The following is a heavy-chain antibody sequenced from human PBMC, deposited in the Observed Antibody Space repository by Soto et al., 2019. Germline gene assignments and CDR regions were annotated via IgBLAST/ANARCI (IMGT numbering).Heavy chain of an antibody. J-gene: IGHJ4*02. CDR1: GFTFSSFW. V-gene: IGHV3-74*01. D-gene: IGHD3-3*01. Sequence: EVQLVESGGGLVQPGVSLRVSCAASGFTFSSFWMHWVRQAPGKGLVWVSRISGDGNNAVYADSVKGRFTVSIENAKNTLDLPMNTLRTDDTALYYCVRNRGTFLRDGVDYWGPGILVTVSS. CDR2: ISGDGNNA. CDR3: VRNRGTFLRDGVDY.